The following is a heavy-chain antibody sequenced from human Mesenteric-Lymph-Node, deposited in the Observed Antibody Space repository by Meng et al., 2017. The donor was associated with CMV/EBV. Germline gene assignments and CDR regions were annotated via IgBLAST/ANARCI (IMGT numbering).Heavy chain of an antibody. CDR1: FPTYW. CDR2: IYPGDSDT. J-gene: IGHJ4*02. V-gene: IGHV5-51*01. D-gene: IGHD3-10*01. Sequence: FPTYWIGLVLPMPGQGLEWMGIIYPGDSDTRYSPSFQGQVPISADKSISTAYLQWSSLKASDTAMYYCARHWVHWGWFGESRQGGDYWGQGTLVTVSS. CDR3: ARHWVHWGWFGESRQGGDY.